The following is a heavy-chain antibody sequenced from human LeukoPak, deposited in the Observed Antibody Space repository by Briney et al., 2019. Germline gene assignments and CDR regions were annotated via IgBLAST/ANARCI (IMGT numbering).Heavy chain of an antibody. CDR2: IYYSGST. V-gene: IGHV4-30-4*08. J-gene: IGHJ4*02. D-gene: IGHD1-26*01. CDR3: ARWTVGATGFDY. CDR1: GGSISSGDYY. Sequence: SETLSLTCTVSGGSISSGDYYWSWIRQPPGKGLEWIGYIYYSGSTYYNPSLKSRVTISVDTSKNQFSLKLSSVTAADTAVYYCARWTVGATGFDYWGPGTLVTVSS.